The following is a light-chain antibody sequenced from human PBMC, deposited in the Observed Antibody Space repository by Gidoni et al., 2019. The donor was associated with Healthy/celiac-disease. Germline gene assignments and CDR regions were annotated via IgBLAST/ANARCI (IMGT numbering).Light chain of an antibody. CDR2: DAS. V-gene: IGKV3-11*01. CDR1: QSVSSY. CDR3: QQRSNWPPT. Sequence: EHVLTQSPATLSLSPGERATLSCRASQSVSSYLAWYQQKPGQAPRLLIYDASNRATGIPARFSGSGSGTDFTLTISSLEPEDFAVYYCQQRSNWPPTFGQGTKLEIK. J-gene: IGKJ2*01.